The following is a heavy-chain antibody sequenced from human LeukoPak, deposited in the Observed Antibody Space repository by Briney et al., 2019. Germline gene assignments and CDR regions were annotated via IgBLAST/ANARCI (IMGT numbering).Heavy chain of an antibody. J-gene: IGHJ4*02. Sequence: GGSLRLSCAASGFTFSSYWMHWVRQAPGKGLVWVARINSDGSTTTYADSMKGRFTISRDNAKNSLYLQMNSLRAEDTAVYYCASSYGSGSYDYWGQGTLVTVSS. D-gene: IGHD3-10*01. CDR2: INSDGSTT. V-gene: IGHV3-74*01. CDR3: ASSYGSGSYDY. CDR1: GFTFSSYW.